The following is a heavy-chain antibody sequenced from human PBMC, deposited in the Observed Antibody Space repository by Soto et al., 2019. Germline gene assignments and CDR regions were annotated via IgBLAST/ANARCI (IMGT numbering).Heavy chain of an antibody. V-gene: IGHV3-23*01. CDR1: GFTFSSYA. Sequence: EVQLLESGGGLVQPGGSLRLSCAASGFTFSSYAMSWVRQAPGNGLEWVSAISGSGGSTYYADSVKGRFNISRDTSKNTLYLPMNSLRAEDTAVYYCAKSPYSSGSDAFDIWGQGTMDTVSS. D-gene: IGHD6-19*01. CDR3: AKSPYSSGSDAFDI. J-gene: IGHJ3*02. CDR2: ISGSGGST.